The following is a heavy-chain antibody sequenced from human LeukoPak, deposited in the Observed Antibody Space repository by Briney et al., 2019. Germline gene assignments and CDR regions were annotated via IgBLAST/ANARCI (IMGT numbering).Heavy chain of an antibody. J-gene: IGHJ4*02. CDR1: GGSFSGYY. V-gene: IGHV4-34*01. CDR3: AIPYSSSWEGDY. D-gene: IGHD6-13*01. CDR2: INHSGST. Sequence: PSETLSLTCAVYGGSFSGYYWSWIRQPPGKGLEWIGEINHSGSTNYNPSLKSRVTISVDTSKNQFSLKLSSVTAADTAVYYCAIPYSSSWEGDYWGQGTLVTVSS.